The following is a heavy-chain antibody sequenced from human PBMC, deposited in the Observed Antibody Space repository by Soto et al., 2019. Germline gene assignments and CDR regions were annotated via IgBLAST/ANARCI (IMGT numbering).Heavy chain of an antibody. Sequence: PSETLSLTCTVSGGSISSSSYYWGWIRQPPGKGLEWIGSIYYSGSTYYNPSLKSRVTISVDTSKNQFSLKLSSVTAADTAVYYCASPHNYHILTGYTWGQGTLVTVSS. J-gene: IGHJ5*02. CDR2: IYYSGST. V-gene: IGHV4-39*01. CDR3: ASPHNYHILTGYT. D-gene: IGHD3-9*01. CDR1: GGSISSSSYY.